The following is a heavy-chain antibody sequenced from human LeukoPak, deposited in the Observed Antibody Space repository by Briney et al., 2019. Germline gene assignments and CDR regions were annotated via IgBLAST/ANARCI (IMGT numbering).Heavy chain of an antibody. CDR3: ATNTYADYVSFDI. D-gene: IGHD2-2*01. J-gene: IGHJ3*02. CDR1: GFTFSSYC. V-gene: IGHV3-74*01. Sequence: PGGSLRLSCAASGFTFSSYCMHWVRHAPGKGLVWVSRIKTDGSSTSYADSVRGRFTISRDNAKNPLYLQMNSLRAEDTAVYYCATNTYADYVSFDIWGQGTMVTVSS. CDR2: IKTDGSST.